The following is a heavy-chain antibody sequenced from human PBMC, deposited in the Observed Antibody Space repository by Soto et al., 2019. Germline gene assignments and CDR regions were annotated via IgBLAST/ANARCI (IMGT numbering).Heavy chain of an antibody. V-gene: IGHV6-1*01. D-gene: IGHD1-26*01. CDR1: GDRVSSNSAA. J-gene: IGHJ4*02. CDR3: ARGEQYSGRIFDY. CDR2: TYYRSKWYN. Sequence: SQTLSLTCGIPGDRVSSNSAAWNWLRQSPWRGLEWLGRTYYRSKWYNDYAVSVESRITITPDTSKNHFSLQLNFVTPEDTAVYFCARGEQYSGRIFDYWGQGTLVTVFS.